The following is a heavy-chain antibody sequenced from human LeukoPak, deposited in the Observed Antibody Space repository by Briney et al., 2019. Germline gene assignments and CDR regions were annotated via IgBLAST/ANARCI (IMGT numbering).Heavy chain of an antibody. J-gene: IGHJ6*02. D-gene: IGHD2-15*01. V-gene: IGHV1-69*13. Sequence: GASVKVSCKASGGTFSSYAISWVRQAPGQGLEWMGGIIPIFGTANYAQKFQGRVTITADESTSTAYMELSSLRSEDTAVYYCARDPYCSGGSCNENYYYYYGMDVWGQGTTVTVSS. CDR2: IIPIFGTA. CDR3: ARDPYCSGGSCNENYYYYYGMDV. CDR1: GGTFSSYA.